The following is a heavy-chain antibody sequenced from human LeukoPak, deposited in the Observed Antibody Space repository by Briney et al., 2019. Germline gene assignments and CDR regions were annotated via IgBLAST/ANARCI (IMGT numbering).Heavy chain of an antibody. CDR2: IYHSGST. Sequence: MTSETLSLTCTVSGGSVTSGSYYWSWIRQPPGKGLEWIGYIYHSGSTNYNPSLKSRVSISVDTSKNQFSLKVTSVTAADTAVYYCARDRRTGVDFFDIWGQGTLVTVSS. CDR3: ARDRRTGVDFFDI. CDR1: GGSVTSGSYY. V-gene: IGHV4-61*01. J-gene: IGHJ3*02. D-gene: IGHD3/OR15-3a*01.